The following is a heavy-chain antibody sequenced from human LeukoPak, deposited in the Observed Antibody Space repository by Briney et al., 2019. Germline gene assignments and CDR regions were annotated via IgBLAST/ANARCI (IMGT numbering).Heavy chain of an antibody. CDR3: ARTDWLDV. CDR1: GFTFSSYW. CDR2: VRPDGSVT. J-gene: IGHJ5*02. V-gene: IGHV3-74*01. Sequence: GGSLRLSCTASGFTFSSYWMSWVRQAPGKGLVWVSRVRPDGSVTRYADSVQGRFTVSRDNAKNTLYSQMNSLRAEDTAVYYCARTDWLDVWGQGTLITV.